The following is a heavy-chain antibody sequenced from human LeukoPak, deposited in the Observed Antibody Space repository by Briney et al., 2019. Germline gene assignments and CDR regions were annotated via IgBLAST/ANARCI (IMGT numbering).Heavy chain of an antibody. D-gene: IGHD4-17*01. J-gene: IGHJ4*02. CDR3: TRQSGTVTPIDY. CDR2: IHHSGST. CDR1: SGSLSGYS. Sequence: SETLSLTCAVYSGSLSGYSWGWIRQAPGKGLDWIGEIHHSGSTTYNSSLKNRVTISLDKPKSQFSLILTSVTAADTAVYYCTRQSGTVTPIDYWGQGILVTVSS. V-gene: IGHV4-34*01.